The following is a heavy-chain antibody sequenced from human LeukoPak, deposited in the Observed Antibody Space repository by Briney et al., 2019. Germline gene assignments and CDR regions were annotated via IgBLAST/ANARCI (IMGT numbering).Heavy chain of an antibody. CDR2: ISYDGSDK. CDR1: GFTFSSYA. J-gene: IGHJ4*02. D-gene: IGHD3-3*01. CDR3: AGTYDFWSGYDY. Sequence: PGGSLRLSCAASGFTFSSYAMHWVRQAPGKGLEWVAVISYDGSDKYYADSVKGRFTISRDNSKNTLYLQMNSLRAEDTAVYYCAGTYDFWSGYDYWGQGTLVTVSS. V-gene: IGHV3-30-3*01.